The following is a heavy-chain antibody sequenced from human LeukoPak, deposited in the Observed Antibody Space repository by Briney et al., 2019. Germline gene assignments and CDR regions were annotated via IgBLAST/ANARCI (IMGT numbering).Heavy chain of an antibody. CDR2: INHSGST. Sequence: KPSETLSLTCAVYGGVFSGYYWSWIRQPPGKGLEWSGDINHSGSTNYNSSLKSRVTISVDTCKDQFSLMLRSVTAADTAVYYCARGHRYYYDSSGYYNWFDPWGQGTLVTVSS. CDR3: ARGHRYYYDSSGYYNWFDP. D-gene: IGHD3-22*01. CDR1: GGVFSGYY. V-gene: IGHV4-34*01. J-gene: IGHJ5*02.